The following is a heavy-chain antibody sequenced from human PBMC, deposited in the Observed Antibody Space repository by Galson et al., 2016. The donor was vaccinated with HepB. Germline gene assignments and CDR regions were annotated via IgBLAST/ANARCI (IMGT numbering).Heavy chain of an antibody. Sequence: SLRLSCAGSGFTFSRYEMNWVRQGPGKGLEWLSYISSSGSTIYYADSVRGRFTISRDNAENAVYLHMNSLRAEDTAVYYCASQDIALVQSERAFDYWGQGTLVTVSS. D-gene: IGHD2-2*01. CDR2: ISSSGSTI. CDR1: GFTFSRYE. CDR3: ASQDIALVQSERAFDY. J-gene: IGHJ4*02. V-gene: IGHV3-48*03.